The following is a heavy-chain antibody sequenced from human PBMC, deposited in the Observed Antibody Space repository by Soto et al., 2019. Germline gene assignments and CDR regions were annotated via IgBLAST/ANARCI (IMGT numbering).Heavy chain of an antibody. CDR2: VYCSGAA. J-gene: IGHJ4*02. CDR3: LRVVEAATGHTGSDS. D-gene: IGHD3-22*01. CDR1: GGSIDNSHSF. Sequence: SETLSLTCDASGGSIDNSHSFWGWVGQPPGKGLEFIGSVYCSGAAYYSPSLKSRVTVSVDTAKKQLSLRVNSVTAGDTAVCYCLRVVEAATGHTGSDSWGQGILVTVSS. V-gene: IGHV4-39*01.